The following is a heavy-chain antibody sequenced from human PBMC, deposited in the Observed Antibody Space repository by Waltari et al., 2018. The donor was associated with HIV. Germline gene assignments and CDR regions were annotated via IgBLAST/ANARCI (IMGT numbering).Heavy chain of an antibody. Sequence: DVEMRQSGGGIVRPGGSLRLSCSVSGIVFRNFWMTWVRQGPDKGLVWVASMNQAGSQKHYVSAVDGRFTIARDNDNNSLMLHLREVTVGDTGVYFCADGYNYRGQFWGPGTLVTVSS. CDR2: MNQAGSQK. J-gene: IGHJ4*02. D-gene: IGHD5-12*01. CDR3: ADGYNYRGQF. CDR1: GIVFRNFW. V-gene: IGHV3-7*01.